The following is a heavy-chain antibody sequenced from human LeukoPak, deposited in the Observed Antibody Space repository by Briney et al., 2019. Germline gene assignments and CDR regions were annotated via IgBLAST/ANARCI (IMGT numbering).Heavy chain of an antibody. CDR1: GFTFSRYW. V-gene: IGHV3-7*01. D-gene: IGHD3-10*01. CDR2: IKHDGSEK. J-gene: IGHJ4*02. CDR3: ARGGLLCDY. Sequence: GGSLRLSCAASGFTFSRYWMSWVRQAPGKGLEWVGNIKHDGSEKYYVDSVRGRFTISRDNAKNSLYLQMNSLRAEDTAVYYCARGGLLCDYWGQGTLVTVSS.